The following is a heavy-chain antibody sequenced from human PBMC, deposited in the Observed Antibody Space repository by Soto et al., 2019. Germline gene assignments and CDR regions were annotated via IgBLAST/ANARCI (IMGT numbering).Heavy chain of an antibody. Sequence: QVQLVESGGGVVQPGRSLRLSCAASGFTFSSYAMHWVRQAPGKGLEWVAVISYDGSNKYYADSVKGRFTISRDNSKNTLYLQMNSLRAEDTAVYYCARDCASVGYYFDYWGQGTLVTVSS. CDR3: ARDCASVGYYFDY. CDR1: GFTFSSYA. CDR2: ISYDGSNK. J-gene: IGHJ4*02. D-gene: IGHD1-26*01. V-gene: IGHV3-30-3*01.